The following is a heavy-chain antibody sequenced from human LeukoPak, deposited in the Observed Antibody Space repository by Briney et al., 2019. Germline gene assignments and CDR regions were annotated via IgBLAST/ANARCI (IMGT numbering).Heavy chain of an antibody. D-gene: IGHD6-19*01. J-gene: IGHJ6*03. V-gene: IGHV4-38-2*02. CDR1: GYSISSGYH. Sequence: SETLSLTCTVSGYSISSGYHWGWIRPPPGKGLEWIGSIYHSGSTYYNPSLKSRVTISVDTSKNQFSLKLSSVTAADTAVYYCARVDRGSSGWYDYYYYYMDGWGKGTTVTIAS. CDR2: IYHSGST. CDR3: ARVDRGSSGWYDYYYYYMDG.